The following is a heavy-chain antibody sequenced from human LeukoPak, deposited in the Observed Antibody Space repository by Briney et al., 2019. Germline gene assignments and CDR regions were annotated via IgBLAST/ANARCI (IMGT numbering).Heavy chain of an antibody. CDR2: ITSTPNTYAT. D-gene: IGHD5-24*01. CDR3: ARDLLEMATTPDY. J-gene: IGHJ4*02. Sequence: GGSLKLSCAASGFTFSGSAMHWVRQASGKGLEWVGRITSTPNTYATVYAASVRGRFTISRDDSKNTAYLQMNTLKSEDTAVYYCARDLLEMATTPDYWGQGTLVTVSS. V-gene: IGHV3-73*01. CDR1: GFTFSGSA.